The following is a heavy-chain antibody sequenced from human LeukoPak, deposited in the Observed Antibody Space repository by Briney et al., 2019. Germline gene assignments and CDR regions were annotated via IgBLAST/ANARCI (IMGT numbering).Heavy chain of an antibody. CDR1: GISFTSYW. CDR3: ARHLGPSWFDP. CDR2: TYPGDSDT. Sequence: GESLKISRKGSGISFTSYWIGWVRQMPGKGLEWMGITYPGDSDTRYSPSFQGQVTISADKSISTAYLQWSSLKASDTAMYYCARHLGPSWFDPWGQGTLVTVSS. V-gene: IGHV5-51*01. J-gene: IGHJ5*02.